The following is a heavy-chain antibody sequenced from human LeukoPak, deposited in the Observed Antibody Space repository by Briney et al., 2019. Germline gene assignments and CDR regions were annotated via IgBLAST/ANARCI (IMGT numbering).Heavy chain of an antibody. CDR1: GGSFSGYY. CDR2: INHSGST. J-gene: IGHJ4*02. V-gene: IGHV4-34*01. CDR3: AIELDYGDY. Sequence: SSETLSLTCAVYGGSFSGYYWSWIRQPPGKGLEWIGEINHSGSTNYNPSLKSRVTISVNTSKNQFSLKLSSVTAADTAVYYCAIELDYGDYWGQGTLVTVSS. D-gene: IGHD4-23*01.